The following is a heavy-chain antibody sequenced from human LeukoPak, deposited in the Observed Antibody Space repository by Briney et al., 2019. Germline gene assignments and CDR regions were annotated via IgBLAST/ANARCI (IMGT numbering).Heavy chain of an antibody. D-gene: IGHD3-10*01. CDR3: AKGDYYGSVYYYYGMDV. CDR2: IRYDGSNK. V-gene: IGHV3-30*02. Sequence: GGSLRLSCAASGFTFSSYAMHWVRQAPGKGLEWVAFIRYDGSNKYYADSVKGRFTISRDNSKNTLYLQMNSLRAEDTAVYYCAKGDYYGSVYYYYGMDVWGQGTTVTVSS. J-gene: IGHJ6*02. CDR1: GFTFSSYA.